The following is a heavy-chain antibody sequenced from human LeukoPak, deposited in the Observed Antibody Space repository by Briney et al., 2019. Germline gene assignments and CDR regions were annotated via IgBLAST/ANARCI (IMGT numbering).Heavy chain of an antibody. CDR2: ISGGGEST. Sequence: PGGSLRLSCATSGFAFSTYAMSWVRQAPGKGLVWVSTISGGGESTHYADSVEGRFTISRDNSKNTLYLQMNSLRAEDTAVYYCAKDPSSGWYVNAFDIWGQGTMVTVSS. CDR1: GFAFSTYA. V-gene: IGHV3-23*01. D-gene: IGHD6-19*01. CDR3: AKDPSSGWYVNAFDI. J-gene: IGHJ3*02.